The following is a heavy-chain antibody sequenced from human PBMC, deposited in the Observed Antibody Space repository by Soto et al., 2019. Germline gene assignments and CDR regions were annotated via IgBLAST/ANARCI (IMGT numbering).Heavy chain of an antibody. Sequence: QVQLQQRGAGLLKPSETLSLTCAVYGGSFSGYYWSWIRQPPGKGLEWIGEINHSGSTNYNPSLKSRVTISVDTSKNQFSLKLSSVTAADTAVYYCARTAAPPGIVVVPASRAHFDYWGQGTLVTVSS. D-gene: IGHD2-2*01. V-gene: IGHV4-34*01. CDR3: ARTAAPPGIVVVPASRAHFDY. J-gene: IGHJ4*02. CDR2: INHSGST. CDR1: GGSFSGYY.